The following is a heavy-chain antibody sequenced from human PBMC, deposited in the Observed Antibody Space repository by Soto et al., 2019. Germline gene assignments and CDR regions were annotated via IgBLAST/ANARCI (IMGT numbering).Heavy chain of an antibody. D-gene: IGHD3-10*01. Sequence: QVQLVQSGAEVKKPRSSVKVSCKASGGTFSSYAISWVRQAPGQGLEWMGGILPIFGTANYAQKLQGRVTITADESTSIAYMELSSLRCEDTAVYYCARALLWFGVGMDVWGQGTTVTVSS. CDR2: ILPIFGTA. CDR1: GGTFSSYA. V-gene: IGHV1-69*01. CDR3: ARALLWFGVGMDV. J-gene: IGHJ6*02.